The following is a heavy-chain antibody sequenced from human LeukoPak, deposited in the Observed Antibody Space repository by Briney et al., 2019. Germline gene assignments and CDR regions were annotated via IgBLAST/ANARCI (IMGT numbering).Heavy chain of an antibody. CDR3: TTGDSLYYYYYYGMDF. D-gene: IGHD2-21*02. Sequence: GGSLRLSCAASGFTLSNAWMSWVRQAPGKGLEWVGRIKSKTDGATTDYATPVKGRFTISRDDSKNTLYLQMNSLKTEDTAVYYCTTGDSLYYYYYYGMDFWGQGTLVTVSS. CDR1: GFTLSNAW. V-gene: IGHV3-15*01. CDR2: IKSKTDGATT. J-gene: IGHJ6*02.